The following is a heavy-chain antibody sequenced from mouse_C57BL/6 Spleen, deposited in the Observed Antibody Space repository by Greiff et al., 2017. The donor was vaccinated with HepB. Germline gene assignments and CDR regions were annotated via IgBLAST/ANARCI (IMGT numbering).Heavy chain of an antibody. Sequence: VQLQQSGAELVRPGASVTLSCKASGYTFTDYEMHWVKQTPVHGLEWIGAIDPETGGTAYNQKFKGKAILTADKSSSTAYMELRSLTSEDSAVYYCTKTGTRDFDYLGQGTTLTVSS. D-gene: IGHD4-1*01. CDR3: TKTGTRDFDY. CDR1: GYTFTDYE. J-gene: IGHJ2*01. V-gene: IGHV1-15*01. CDR2: IDPETGGT.